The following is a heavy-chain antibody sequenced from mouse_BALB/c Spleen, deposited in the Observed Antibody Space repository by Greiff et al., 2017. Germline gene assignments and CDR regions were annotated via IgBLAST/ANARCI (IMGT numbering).Heavy chain of an antibody. J-gene: IGHJ3*01. Sequence: EVKLMESGPGLVKPSQSLSLTCTVTGYSITSDYAWYWIRQFPGNKLEWMGYISYSGSTSYNPSLKSRISITRDTSKNQFFLQLNSVTTEDTATYYCAREGDDGYYGFAYWGQGTLVTVAA. CDR1: GYSITSDYA. CDR3: AREGDDGYYGFAY. D-gene: IGHD2-3*01. V-gene: IGHV3-2*02. CDR2: ISYSGST.